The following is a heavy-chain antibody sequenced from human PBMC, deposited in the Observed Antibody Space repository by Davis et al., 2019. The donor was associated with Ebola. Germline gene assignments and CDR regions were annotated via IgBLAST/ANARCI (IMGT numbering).Heavy chain of an antibody. Sequence: GESLKISCAASGFTFSSYGMHWVRQAPGKGLEWVAFISSDGSNKYYADSVKGRFTISRDNSKNTLYLQMNSLRAEDTAVYYCARRTPPDYWGQGTLVTVSS. D-gene: IGHD4-23*01. V-gene: IGHV3-30*03. CDR1: GFTFSSYG. CDR2: ISSDGSNK. J-gene: IGHJ4*02. CDR3: ARRTPPDY.